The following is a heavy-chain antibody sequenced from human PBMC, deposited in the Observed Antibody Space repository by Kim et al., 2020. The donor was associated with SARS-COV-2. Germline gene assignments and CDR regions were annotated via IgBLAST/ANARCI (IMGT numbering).Heavy chain of an antibody. CDR2: IYSCGST. J-gene: IGHJ3*01. Sequence: GGSLRLSCAASGFTVSSNYMSWVRQAPGKGLEWVSVIYSCGSTYYADSAVGSCTISRDKSKNTLALQMNRLCAEDTAVYYCAGVTGRLAVAVWRQG. CDR3: AGVTGRLAVAV. V-gene: IGHV3-66*01. CDR1: GFTVSSNY. D-gene: IGHD1-26*01.